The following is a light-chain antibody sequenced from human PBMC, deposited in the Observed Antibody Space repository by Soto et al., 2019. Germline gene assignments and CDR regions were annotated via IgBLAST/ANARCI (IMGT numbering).Light chain of an antibody. J-gene: IGKJ1*01. Sequence: DLPMTQSPSTLSASVGDRVTITCRASQSINRWLVWYQQKPGKAPKVLIFDASILASGVPSRFSGSGSGTEFTLTISSLQPDDFATYYCQQYNNYLTWTFGQGTKVDIK. CDR1: QSINRW. CDR2: DAS. V-gene: IGKV1-5*01. CDR3: QQYNNYLTWT.